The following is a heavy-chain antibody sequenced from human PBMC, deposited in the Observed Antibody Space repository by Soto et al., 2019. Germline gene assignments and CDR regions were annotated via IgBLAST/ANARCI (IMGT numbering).Heavy chain of an antibody. CDR3: ATWHEREHAYDV. J-gene: IGHJ3*01. CDR2: ISAGGDTT. V-gene: IGHV3-23*01. D-gene: IGHD1-1*01. Sequence: EVQLLESGGSLKQPGGSLRLSCAASGFTFSSYAMSWVRQAPGKGLEWVSSISAGGDTTYYADSVKGRFTITRDSSKTTVYLQMNDLRPADTAVYYCATWHEREHAYDVWGQGTTVTVSS. CDR1: GFTFSSYA.